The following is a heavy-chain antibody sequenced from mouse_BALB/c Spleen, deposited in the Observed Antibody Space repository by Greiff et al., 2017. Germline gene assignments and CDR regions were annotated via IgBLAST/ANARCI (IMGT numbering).Heavy chain of an antibody. CDR1: GFTFSSYG. D-gene: IGHD2-10*01. CDR3: ARQGAYYGNYGAMDY. CDR2: ISSGGSYT. Sequence: DVKLVESGGDLVKPGGSLKLSCAASGFTFSSYGMSWVRQTPDKRLEWVATISSGGSYTYYPDSVKGRFTISRDNAKNTLYLQMSSLKSEDTAMYYCARQGAYYGNYGAMDYWGQGTSVTVSS. V-gene: IGHV5-6*02. J-gene: IGHJ4*01.